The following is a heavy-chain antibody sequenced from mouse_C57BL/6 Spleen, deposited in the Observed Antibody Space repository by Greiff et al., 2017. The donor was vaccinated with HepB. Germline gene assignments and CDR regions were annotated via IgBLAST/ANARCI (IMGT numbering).Heavy chain of an antibody. CDR2: ISNGGGST. Sequence: EVQGVESGGGLVQPGGSLKLSCAASGFTFSDYYMYWVRQTPEKRLEWVAYISNGGGSTYYPDTVKGRFTISRDNAKNTLYLQMSRLKSEDTAMYYCARRVITTDAMDYWGQGTSVTVSS. V-gene: IGHV5-12*01. CDR1: GFTFSDYY. CDR3: ARRVITTDAMDY. J-gene: IGHJ4*01. D-gene: IGHD1-1*01.